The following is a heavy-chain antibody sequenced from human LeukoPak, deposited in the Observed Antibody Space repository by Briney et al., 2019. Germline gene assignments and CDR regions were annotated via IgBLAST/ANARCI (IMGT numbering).Heavy chain of an antibody. V-gene: IGHV1-69*13. J-gene: IGHJ6*03. CDR1: GGTFSSYA. CDR3: ARDKMAYYYYYMDV. CDR2: IIPIFGTA. D-gene: IGHD5-24*01. Sequence: SVKVSCKASGGTFSSYAISWVRQAPGQGPEWMGGIIPIFGTANYAQKFQGRVTITADESTSTAYMELSSLRSEDTAVYYCARDKMAYYYYYMDVWGKGTTVTVSS.